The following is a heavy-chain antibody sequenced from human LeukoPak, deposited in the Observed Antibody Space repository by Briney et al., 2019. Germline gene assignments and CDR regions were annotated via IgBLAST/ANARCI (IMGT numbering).Heavy chain of an antibody. CDR3: ASTFLGWFDP. CDR2: IYHSGST. J-gene: IGHJ5*02. CDR1: GGSISSSNW. D-gene: IGHD7-27*01. V-gene: IGHV4-4*02. Sequence: SETLSLTCAVSGGSISSSNWWSWVRQPPGKGLEWIGEIYHSGSTNYNPSLKSRVTISVDTSKNQFSLKLNSVTAADTAVYYCASTFLGWFDPWGQGTLVTVSS.